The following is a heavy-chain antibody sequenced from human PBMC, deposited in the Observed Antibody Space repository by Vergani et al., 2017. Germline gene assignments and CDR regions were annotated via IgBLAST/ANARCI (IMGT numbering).Heavy chain of an antibody. Sequence: QLHLQESGPGLVKPSETLSLTCTVSGGSITSSSYYWGWIRQPPGKGLEWIGNIYHSGGAYYNPSLKGRVTISVDTSKNQFSLEVTSVTAADTAVYHCANADASCGSSKCHRDAIDMFDIWGRGTMVTVSS. CDR3: ANADASCGSSKCHRDAIDMFDI. V-gene: IGHV4-39*01. D-gene: IGHD2-2*01. CDR1: GGSITSSSYY. CDR2: IYHSGGA. J-gene: IGHJ3*02.